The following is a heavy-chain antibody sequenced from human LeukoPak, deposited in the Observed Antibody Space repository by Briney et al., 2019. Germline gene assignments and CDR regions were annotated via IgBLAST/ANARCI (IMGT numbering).Heavy chain of an antibody. CDR3: ARESSGVAATQDWFDP. CDR2: IIPIFGTA. CDR1: GGTFSSYA. Sequence: SVKVSCKASGGTFSSYAISWVRQAPGQGLEWMGRIIPIFGTANYAQKFRGRVTITADKSTSTAYMELSSLRSEDTAVYYCARESSGVAATQDWFDPWGQGTLVTVSP. V-gene: IGHV1-69*06. D-gene: IGHD2-15*01. J-gene: IGHJ5*02.